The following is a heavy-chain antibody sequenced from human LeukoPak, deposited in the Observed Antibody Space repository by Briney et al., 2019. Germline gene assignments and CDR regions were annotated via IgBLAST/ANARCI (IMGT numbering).Heavy chain of an antibody. J-gene: IGHJ4*02. D-gene: IGHD5-12*01. CDR3: ARARPSMWIDY. V-gene: IGHV3-30*04. CDR1: GFTLSSYA. CDR2: ISYDGSDK. Sequence: GGSLRLSCAASGFTLSSYAMYWFRQAPGKGLEWVAVISYDGSDKFYADSVKGRFTISRDSSKNTLCLQMNSLRPEDTAVYYCARARPSMWIDYWGQGTLVTVSS.